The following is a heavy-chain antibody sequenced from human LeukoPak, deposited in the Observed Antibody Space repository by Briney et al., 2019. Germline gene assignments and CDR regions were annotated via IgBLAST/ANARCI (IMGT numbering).Heavy chain of an antibody. D-gene: IGHD6-13*01. J-gene: IGHJ4*02. CDR2: INPNSGT. CDR3: AREEQHQRGRHFEY. V-gene: IGHV1-2*02. CDR1: GYTFSGYY. Sequence: SSVKVSCKASGYTFSGYYIHWVRQGPGQGLEWMGWINPNSGTNYAQNFQGRVTMTRDTSISTAYMELSRLRSDDTAVYYCAREEQHQRGRHFEYWGQGTLVTVSS.